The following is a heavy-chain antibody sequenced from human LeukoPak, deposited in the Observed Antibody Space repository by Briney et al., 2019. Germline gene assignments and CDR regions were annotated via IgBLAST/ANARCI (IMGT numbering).Heavy chain of an antibody. Sequence: GASVKVSCKASGYTFTDYYIHWVRQAPGQRLEWMGRINPNSGGTNDAQNFQGRVTMTRDTSISTAYMELSRLRSDDTAVYYCARDLPSTSNWELDYWGQGILVTVSS. D-gene: IGHD7-27*01. CDR3: ARDLPSTSNWELDY. CDR2: INPNSGGT. J-gene: IGHJ4*02. CDR1: GYTFTDYY. V-gene: IGHV1-2*06.